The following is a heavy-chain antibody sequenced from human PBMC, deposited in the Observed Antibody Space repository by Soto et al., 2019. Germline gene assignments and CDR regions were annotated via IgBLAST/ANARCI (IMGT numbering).Heavy chain of an antibody. V-gene: IGHV4-39*01. CDR1: GGSISSSSYY. CDR3: ARGYSSGLNWFDP. Sequence: QLQLQESGPGLVKPSETLSLTCTVSGGSISSSSYYWGWIRQPPGKGLEWIGSIYYSGSTYYNPSLKSRVTISVDTSKNQFSLKLSSVTAADTAVYYCARGYSSGLNWFDPWGQGTLVTVSS. J-gene: IGHJ5*02. CDR2: IYYSGST. D-gene: IGHD6-19*01.